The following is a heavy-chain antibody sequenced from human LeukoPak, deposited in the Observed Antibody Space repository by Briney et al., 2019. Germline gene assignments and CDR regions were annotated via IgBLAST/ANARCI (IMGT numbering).Heavy chain of an antibody. Sequence: GGSLRLSCAASGFTVSSNYMSWVRQAPGKGLEWVSVIYSGGSTYYADSVKGRFTISRDNSKNTLYLQMNILRAEDTAVYYCARHPPTDYGGIWGQGTMVTVSS. D-gene: IGHD4-23*01. CDR3: ARHPPTDYGGI. V-gene: IGHV3-66*04. CDR1: GFTVSSNY. CDR2: IYSGGST. J-gene: IGHJ3*02.